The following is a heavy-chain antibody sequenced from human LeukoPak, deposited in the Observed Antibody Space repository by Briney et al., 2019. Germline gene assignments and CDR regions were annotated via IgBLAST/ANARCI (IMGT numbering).Heavy chain of an antibody. CDR2: IKRDGSEK. CDR3: ARVILSIPQQGADEPFFFDF. J-gene: IGHJ4*02. V-gene: IGHV3-7*03. D-gene: IGHD3-3*02. CDR1: KFMFSTYC. Sequence: GGSLRLSCAASKFMFSTYCMGWVRQTPGKGLEWVANIKRDGSEKYSVDSVKGRFTISRDNAKNSLYLQMNSLRAEDTAVYYCARVILSIPQQGADEPFFFDFWGQGTLVTVSS.